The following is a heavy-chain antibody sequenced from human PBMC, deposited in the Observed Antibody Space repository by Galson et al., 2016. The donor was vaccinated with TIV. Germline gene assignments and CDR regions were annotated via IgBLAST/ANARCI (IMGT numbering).Heavy chain of an antibody. D-gene: IGHD5-12*01. CDR3: ARDRVVDATYYYYYFGSDV. Sequence: SLRLSCAASGLSVNINYMTWVRQAPGKGLEWVSLISDGGKTSYADSVKGRFTISRDNSKNTLYLQMSSLRLEDTAVYYCARDRVVDATYYYYYFGSDVWGQGTAVTVS. CDR2: ISDGGKT. V-gene: IGHV3-66*02. J-gene: IGHJ6*02. CDR1: GLSVNINY.